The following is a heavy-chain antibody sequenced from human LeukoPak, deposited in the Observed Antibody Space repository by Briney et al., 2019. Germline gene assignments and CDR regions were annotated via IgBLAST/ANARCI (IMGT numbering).Heavy chain of an antibody. V-gene: IGHV4-34*01. CDR3: ARWCSSTSYLAHYYYYGMDV. J-gene: IGHJ6*02. CDR1: GGSFSGYY. CDR2: INHSGST. D-gene: IGHD2-2*01. Sequence: SETLSLTCAVYGGSFSGYYWSWIRQPPGKGLEWIGEINHSGSTNYNPSLKSRVTISVDTSKNQFSLKLSSVTAADTAVYYCARWCSSTSYLAHYYYYGMDVWGQGTTVTVSS.